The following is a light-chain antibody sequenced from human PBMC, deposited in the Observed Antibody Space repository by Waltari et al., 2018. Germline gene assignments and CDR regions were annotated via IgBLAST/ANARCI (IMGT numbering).Light chain of an antibody. Sequence: DVQMTQSTSSLSESIGDRVTISCRASQTISSSLNWYQSKPGTAPKLLIYGASTLESGVPSRFSGSGSGTHFTLTISSLQPEDFATYFCQQFYSPPRTFGQGTKLEIK. CDR1: QTISSS. V-gene: IGKV1-39*01. CDR2: GAS. CDR3: QQFYSPPRT. J-gene: IGKJ2*01.